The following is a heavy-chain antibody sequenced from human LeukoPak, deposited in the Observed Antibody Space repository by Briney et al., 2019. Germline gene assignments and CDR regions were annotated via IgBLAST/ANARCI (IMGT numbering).Heavy chain of an antibody. CDR1: GGSFSGYN. CDR2: INHSGST. CDR3: ARDHDDFWSGYYYYYYMDV. J-gene: IGHJ6*03. V-gene: IGHV4-34*01. Sequence: SETLSLTCAVYGGSFSGYNWSWIRQPPGKGLEWIGEINHSGSTNYNPSLKSRVTISVDTSKNQFSLKLSSVTAADTAVYYCARDHDDFWSGYYYYYYMDVWGKGTTVTVSS. D-gene: IGHD3-3*01.